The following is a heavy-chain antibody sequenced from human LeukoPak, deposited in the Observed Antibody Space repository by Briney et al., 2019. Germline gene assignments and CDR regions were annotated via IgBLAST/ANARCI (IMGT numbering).Heavy chain of an antibody. J-gene: IGHJ4*02. CDR3: AKELDSSGWASFDY. D-gene: IGHD6-19*01. CDR2: ISYDGSNK. CDR1: GFTFSSYG. Sequence: GGSLRLSCAASGFTFSSYGMHWVRQAPGKGLEWVAVISYDGSNKYYADFVKGRFTISRDNSMNTLYLQMNSLRAEDTAVYYCAKELDSSGWASFDYWGQGTLVNVSS. V-gene: IGHV3-30*18.